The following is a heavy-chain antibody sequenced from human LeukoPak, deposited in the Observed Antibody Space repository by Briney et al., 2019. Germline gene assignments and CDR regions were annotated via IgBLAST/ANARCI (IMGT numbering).Heavy chain of an antibody. J-gene: IGHJ5*02. Sequence: PSETLSLTCTVSGGSISSSSYYWGWIRQPPGKGLEWIGSIYYRGSTYYNPSLKSRVTISLDTSKDQFSLKLSSVTAADTAVYYCARGGDFDRARWFDPWGQGILVTVSS. CDR3: ARGGDFDRARWFDP. CDR1: GGSISSSSYY. CDR2: IYYRGST. D-gene: IGHD3-9*01. V-gene: IGHV4-39*07.